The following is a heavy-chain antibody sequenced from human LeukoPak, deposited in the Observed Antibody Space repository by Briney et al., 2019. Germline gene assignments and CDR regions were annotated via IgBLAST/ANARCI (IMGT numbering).Heavy chain of an antibody. D-gene: IGHD5-18*01. Sequence: GGSLRLSCAASGFTFSSYSMNWVRQAPGKGLEWVSSISSSSSYIYYADSVKGRFTISRDNSKNTLYLQMNSLRAEDTAVYYCAKSEWIQLWSNLDYWGQGTLVTVSS. CDR1: GFTFSSYS. V-gene: IGHV3-21*01. CDR2: ISSSSSYI. J-gene: IGHJ4*02. CDR3: AKSEWIQLWSNLDY.